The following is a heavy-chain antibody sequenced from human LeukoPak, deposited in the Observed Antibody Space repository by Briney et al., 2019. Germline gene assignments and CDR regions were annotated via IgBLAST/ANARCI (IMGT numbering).Heavy chain of an antibody. CDR3: TPVMVEDRGF. D-gene: IGHD2-21*01. Sequence: GGSLRLSCAASGFIFNKAWMNWVRQAPGKGPEWVGRIKSNNDGGTTDYASPVEGRFIISRDDSKNTIYLQMNRLIIDDTAIYYCTPVMVEDRGFWGQGTPVTVSS. J-gene: IGHJ4*02. CDR1: GFIFNKAW. CDR2: IKSNNDGGTT. V-gene: IGHV3-15*01.